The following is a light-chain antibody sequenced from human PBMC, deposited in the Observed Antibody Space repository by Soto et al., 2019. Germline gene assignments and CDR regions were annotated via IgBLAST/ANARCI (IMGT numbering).Light chain of an antibody. CDR2: GGS. Sequence: VMTQSPATLSVSPGDTATLSCRASQSLSSNLGWYQQKPGQAPRLLIFGGSTRATGIPARFSGSGSGTEFSLTISSLQSEDFAVYFCQQYNDWPLTFGQGTKVEIK. J-gene: IGKJ1*01. V-gene: IGKV3-15*01. CDR3: QQYNDWPLT. CDR1: QSLSSN.